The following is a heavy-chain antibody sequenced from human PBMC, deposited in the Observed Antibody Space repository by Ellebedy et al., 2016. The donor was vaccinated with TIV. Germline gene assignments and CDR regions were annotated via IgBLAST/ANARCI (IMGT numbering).Heavy chain of an antibody. Sequence: MPSETLSLTCTVSGGSISNSDYYWNWIRQPPGKGLEWIGSIYYSGSAYYNPSLKSRVTVSVDTSKNHFSLNLRTVTAADTAVYYCARTDPWQPIDDWGQGILVSVSS. CDR1: GGSISNSDYY. V-gene: IGHV4-39*01. J-gene: IGHJ4*02. CDR2: IYYSGSA. D-gene: IGHD2-21*02. CDR3: ARTDPWQPIDD.